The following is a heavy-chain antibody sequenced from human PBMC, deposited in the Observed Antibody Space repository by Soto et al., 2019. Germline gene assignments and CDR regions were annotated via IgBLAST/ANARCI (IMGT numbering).Heavy chain of an antibody. D-gene: IGHD4-4*01. CDR2: IYYSGST. CDR3: ARITDVRSRWFDP. Sequence: SETLSLTCAVSGYSISSSNWWGWIRQPPGKGLEWIGYIYYSGSTYYNPSLKSRVTMSVDTSKNQFSLKLSSVTAVDTAVYYCARITDVRSRWFDPWGQGTLVTVSS. V-gene: IGHV4-28*01. J-gene: IGHJ5*02. CDR1: GYSISSSNW.